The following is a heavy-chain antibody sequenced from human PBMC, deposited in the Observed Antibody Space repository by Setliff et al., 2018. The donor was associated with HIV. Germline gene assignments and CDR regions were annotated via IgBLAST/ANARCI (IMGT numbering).Heavy chain of an antibody. CDR3: ARVPTSSWYVTTQRTKEYFHH. J-gene: IGHJ1*01. CDR2: IYYSGNT. Sequence: LTCTVSGGSIKSSSYYWGWIRQPPGRGLEWIGSIYYSGNTYYNPSLKSRVTILEDTSRNQFSLRLSSVTAADTAIYYCARVPTSSWYVTTQRTKEYFHHWGQGTLVTVSS. CDR1: GGSIKSSSYY. V-gene: IGHV4-39*07. D-gene: IGHD6-13*01.